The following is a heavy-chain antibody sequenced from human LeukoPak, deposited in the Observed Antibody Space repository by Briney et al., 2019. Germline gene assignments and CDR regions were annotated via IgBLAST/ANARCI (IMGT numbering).Heavy chain of an antibody. CDR2: ISSSSSYI. D-gene: IGHD3-10*01. Sequence: GGSLRLSCAASGFTFSSYSMNWVRQAPGKGLEWVSSISSSSSYIYYADSVKVRFTISRDNAKNSLYLQMNSLRAEDTAVYYCATLAPHYYGSGSPHWGQGTLVPVSS. J-gene: IGHJ4*02. CDR3: ATLAPHYYGSGSPH. CDR1: GFTFSSYS. V-gene: IGHV3-21*01.